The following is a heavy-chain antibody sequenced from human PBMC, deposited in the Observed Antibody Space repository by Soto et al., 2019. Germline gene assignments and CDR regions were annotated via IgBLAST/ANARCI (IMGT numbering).Heavy chain of an antibody. CDR2: INHSGST. J-gene: IGHJ6*02. Sequence: SETLSLTCAVYGGSFSGYYWSWIRQPPGKGLEWIGEINHSGSTNYNPSLKSRVTISVDTSKNQFSLKLSSVTAADTAVYYCARDPGIAVAGMDQNYYYYGMDVWGQGTAVTVSS. V-gene: IGHV4-34*01. CDR3: ARDPGIAVAGMDQNYYYYGMDV. CDR1: GGSFSGYY. D-gene: IGHD6-19*01.